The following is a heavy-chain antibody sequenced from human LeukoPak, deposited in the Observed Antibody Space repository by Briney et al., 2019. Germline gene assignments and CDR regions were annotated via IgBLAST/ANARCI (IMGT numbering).Heavy chain of an antibody. D-gene: IGHD3-22*01. V-gene: IGHV3-23*01. J-gene: IGHJ3*02. CDR2: ISGSVGRT. Sequence: PGGSLRLSCAASGFTFSSYAMSWVRQAPGKGLEWVSSISGSVGRTYYADSVKGRFTISRDNSKGTLYLQMNSLRAEDTAVYYCAKKRLNYDSRGSAFDIWGQGTMVTVSS. CDR1: GFTFSSYA. CDR3: AKKRLNYDSRGSAFDI.